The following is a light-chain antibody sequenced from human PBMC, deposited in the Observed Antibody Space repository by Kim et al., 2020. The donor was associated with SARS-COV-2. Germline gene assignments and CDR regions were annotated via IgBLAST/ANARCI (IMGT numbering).Light chain of an antibody. Sequence: GKTVTISCTGSSGSIASNSVQWYQQRPGSAPTPVIYEDNQRPSGVPARFSGSIDSSSNSASLTISGLKTEDEADYYCQSYDSSNVVFGGGTQLTVL. J-gene: IGLJ2*01. V-gene: IGLV6-57*02. CDR1: SGSIASNS. CDR2: EDN. CDR3: QSYDSSNVV.